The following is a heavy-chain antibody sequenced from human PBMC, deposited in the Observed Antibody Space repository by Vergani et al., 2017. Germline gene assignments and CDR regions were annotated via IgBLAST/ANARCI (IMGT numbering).Heavy chain of an antibody. J-gene: IGHJ6*03. Sequence: QVQLVESGGGVVQPGRSLRLSCAASGFTFSSYAMHWVRQAPGKGLEWVAVISYDGSNKYYADSVKGRFTISRDKSKNTLYLQINSLRAEDTAVYDCARDGYPYYYDYYMDVGSKGSTVTVS. CDR3: ARDGYPYYYDYYMDV. CDR2: ISYDGSNK. CDR1: GFTFSSYA. D-gene: IGHD2-2*03. V-gene: IGHV3-30*04.